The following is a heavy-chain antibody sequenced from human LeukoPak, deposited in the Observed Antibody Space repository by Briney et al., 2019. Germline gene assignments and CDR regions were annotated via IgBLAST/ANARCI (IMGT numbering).Heavy chain of an antibody. Sequence: GGSLRLSCAASGFTFSSYSMNWVRQAPGKGLEWVSSINSSSSYIYYADSVKGRFTISRDNAKNSLYLQMNSLRAEDTAVYYCARDVLYYYGSGSSAGWFDPWGQGTLVTVSS. CDR1: GFTFSSYS. D-gene: IGHD3-10*01. V-gene: IGHV3-21*01. CDR2: INSSSSYI. J-gene: IGHJ5*02. CDR3: ARDVLYYYGSGSSAGWFDP.